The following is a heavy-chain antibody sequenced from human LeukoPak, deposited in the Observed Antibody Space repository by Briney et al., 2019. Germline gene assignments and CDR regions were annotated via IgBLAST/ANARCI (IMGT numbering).Heavy chain of an antibody. D-gene: IGHD3-22*01. J-gene: IGHJ3*01. CDR3: ARDEGSWVYDSSGNDDAFDV. CDR1: GFTFSSYW. CDR2: IKQDGSEK. Sequence: GGSLRLSCAASGFTFSSYWMSWVRQAPGKGLEWVANIKQDGSEKYYVDSVKGRFTISRDNAKNSLYLQMNSLRAEDTAVYYCARDEGSWVYDSSGNDDAFDVWGQGTMVTVSS. V-gene: IGHV3-7*03.